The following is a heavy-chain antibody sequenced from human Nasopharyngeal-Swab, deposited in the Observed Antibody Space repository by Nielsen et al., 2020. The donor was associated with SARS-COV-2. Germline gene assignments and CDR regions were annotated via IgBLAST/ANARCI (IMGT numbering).Heavy chain of an antibody. CDR1: GYTFTGHH. D-gene: IGHD1-1*01. V-gene: IGHV1-46*01. Sequence: ASVKVSCKASGYTFTGHHMHWVRQAPGQGLEWMAIFDPRGDSTSHAQKFQGRLTMSTDTTTSTVYMELSSLRADDAAVYYCARDSDNWAIDYWGQGTLVTVSP. CDR2: FDPRGDST. J-gene: IGHJ4*02. CDR3: ARDSDNWAIDY.